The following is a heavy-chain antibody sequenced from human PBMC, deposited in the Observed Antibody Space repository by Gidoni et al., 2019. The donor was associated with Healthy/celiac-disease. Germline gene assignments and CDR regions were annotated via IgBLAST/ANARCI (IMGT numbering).Heavy chain of an antibody. CDR3: ARVIGGWFGESTGRYYYGMDV. CDR2: IKQDGSEK. J-gene: IGHJ6*02. CDR1: GFTFSSYW. V-gene: IGHV3-7*05. Sequence: EVQLVESGGGLVQPGGSLRLSCAASGFTFSSYWMSWVRQAPGKGLEWGANIKQDGSEKYYVDSVKGRFTISRDNAKNSLYLQMNSLRAEDTAVYYCARVIGGWFGESTGRYYYGMDVWGQGTTVTVSS. D-gene: IGHD3-10*01.